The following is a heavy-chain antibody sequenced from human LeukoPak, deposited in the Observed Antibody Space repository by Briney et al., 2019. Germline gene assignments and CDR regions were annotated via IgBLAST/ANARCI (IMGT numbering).Heavy chain of an antibody. D-gene: IGHD3-22*01. J-gene: IGHJ5*02. Sequence: GGSLTLSCAASGFTFSSYAMSWVRQAPGKGLEWVSAISGSGGSTYYADSMKGRFTISRDNSKNTLYLQMNSLRAEDTAVYYCAKDRVYDSSGYNWFDPWGQGTLVTVSS. CDR2: ISGSGGST. V-gene: IGHV3-23*01. CDR3: AKDRVYDSSGYNWFDP. CDR1: GFTFSSYA.